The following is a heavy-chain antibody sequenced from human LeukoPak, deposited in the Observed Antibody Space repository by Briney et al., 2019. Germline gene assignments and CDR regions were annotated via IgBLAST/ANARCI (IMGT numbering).Heavy chain of an antibody. J-gene: IGHJ3*02. Sequence: TLSLTCAGSGGSISSGGYSWSWIGQPPGNGLECIGNIYHSGSTYYNPSLKSRVNISVDRSKNQFSLKLSSVTAADTAVYYCARAWRGAFDIWGQGTMVTVSS. CDR2: IYHSGST. V-gene: IGHV4-30-2*01. CDR1: GGSISSGGYS. CDR3: ARAWRGAFDI. D-gene: IGHD3-10*01.